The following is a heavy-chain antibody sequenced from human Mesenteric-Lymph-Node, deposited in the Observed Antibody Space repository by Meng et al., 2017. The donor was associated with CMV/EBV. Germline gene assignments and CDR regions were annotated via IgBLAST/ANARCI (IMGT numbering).Heavy chain of an antibody. J-gene: IGHJ3*02. D-gene: IGHD3-22*01. V-gene: IGHV3-11*04. Sequence: GESLKISCVASGFTFSDYYMGWIRQAPGKGLEWTAYISSGGIYYADSVKGRFTISRDNAKNSLYLQMNSLRAEDTAVYYCARRISKDSSGHAFDSWGQGTMVTVSS. CDR2: ISSGGI. CDR1: GFTFSDYY. CDR3: ARRISKDSSGHAFDS.